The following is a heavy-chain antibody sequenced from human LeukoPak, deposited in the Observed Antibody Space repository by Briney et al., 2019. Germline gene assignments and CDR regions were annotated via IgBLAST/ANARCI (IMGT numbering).Heavy chain of an antibody. D-gene: IGHD3-3*01. V-gene: IGHV4-34*01. CDR3: ARGLHYDFWSGYRRGGFDY. J-gene: IGHJ4*02. CDR1: GGSFSGYY. Sequence: SETLSLTCAVYGGSFSGYYWSWIRQPPGKGLEWIGEINHSGSTNYNPSLKSRVTISVDTSKNQFSLKLSSVTAADTAVYYCARGLHYDFWSGYRRGGFDYRGQGTLVTVSS. CDR2: INHSGST.